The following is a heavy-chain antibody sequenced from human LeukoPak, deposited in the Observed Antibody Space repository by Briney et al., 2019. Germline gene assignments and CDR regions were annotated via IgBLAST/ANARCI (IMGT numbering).Heavy chain of an antibody. CDR2: INPSGGST. V-gene: IGHV1-46*01. D-gene: IGHD5-24*01. J-gene: IGHJ4*02. CDR1: GYTFTSYY. CDR3: ARVSSGSRRDGYNVVDY. Sequence: ASVKVSCKASGYTFTSYYMHWVRQAPGQGLEWMGIINPSGGSTSYAQKFQGRVTMTRDTSTSTVYMELSSLRSEDTAVYYCARVSSGSRRDGYNVVDYWGQGTLVTVSS.